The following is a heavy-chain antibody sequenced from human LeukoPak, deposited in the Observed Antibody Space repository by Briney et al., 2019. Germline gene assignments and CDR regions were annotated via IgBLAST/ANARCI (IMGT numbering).Heavy chain of an antibody. CDR1: GYTFTCYY. J-gene: IGHJ4*02. CDR2: INPNSCGT. D-gene: IGHD2-2*01. Sequence: ASVKVSCKASGYTFTCYYMHWVRQAPGQGLEWMGRINPNSCGTNYAQKFQGRVTMTRDTSISKAYMELSSLRSEDTAVYYCASRPAVVPAASGDYWGQGTLVTVSS. CDR3: ASRPAVVPAASGDY. V-gene: IGHV1-2*06.